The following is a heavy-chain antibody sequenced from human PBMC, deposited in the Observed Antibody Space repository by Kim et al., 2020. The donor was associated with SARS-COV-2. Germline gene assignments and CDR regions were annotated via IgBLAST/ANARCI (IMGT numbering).Heavy chain of an antibody. J-gene: IGHJ4*02. CDR3: ARSEGRASWHQFDY. V-gene: IGHV4-59*01. Sequence: SGTLSLTCTVSSDSFSAYYWSWIRQIPGKGLEWIGYIFYSGSTNYNPSLKSRATISWDTSRNQFSLDLTSVTQADTAVYYCARSEGRASWHQFDYWGQGVLVTVSS. CDR2: IFYSGST. CDR1: SDSFSAYY.